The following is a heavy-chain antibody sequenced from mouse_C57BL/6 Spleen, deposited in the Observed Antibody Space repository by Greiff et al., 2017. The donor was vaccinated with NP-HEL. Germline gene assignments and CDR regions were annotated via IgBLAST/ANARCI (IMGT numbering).Heavy chain of an antibody. CDR2: ISYDGSN. CDR1: GYSITSGYY. Sequence: EVKLQESGPGLVKPSQSLSLTCSVTGYSITSGYYWNWIRQFPGNKLECMGYISYDGSNNYNPSLKNRISITRDTSKNQFFLKLNSVTTEDTATYYCARDDYGSSYEAWFAYWGQGTLVTVSA. V-gene: IGHV3-6*01. J-gene: IGHJ3*01. D-gene: IGHD1-1*01. CDR3: ARDDYGSSYEAWFAY.